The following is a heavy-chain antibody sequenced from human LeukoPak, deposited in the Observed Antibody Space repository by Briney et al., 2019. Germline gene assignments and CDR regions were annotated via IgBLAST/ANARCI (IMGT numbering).Heavy chain of an antibody. CDR3: AKDRGCVSLDC. V-gene: IGHV3-23*01. D-gene: IGHD2-15*01. J-gene: IGHJ4*02. CDR1: GFTLSRYA. Sequence: GGSLRLSCAASGFTLSRYAMSWVREAPGKGVEWVSAISGSGGSTYYTDSVKGRFTISRDNSKNTLYLQMNSLRAEDTAVYYCAKDRGCVSLDCWGQGTLVTASS. CDR2: ISGSGGST.